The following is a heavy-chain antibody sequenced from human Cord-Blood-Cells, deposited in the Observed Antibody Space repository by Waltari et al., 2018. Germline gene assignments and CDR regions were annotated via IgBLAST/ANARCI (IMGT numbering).Heavy chain of an antibody. V-gene: IGHV3-11*05. CDR3: ARDSRIAVAGKGDWGIDY. Sequence: QVQLVESGGGLVKPGGSLRLSCAASGFTFSDYYMSWIRQAPGKGLEWVSYISSSSSYTNYAGSVKGRFTISRDNAKNSLYLQMNSLRAEDTAVYYCARDSRIAVAGKGDWGIDYWGQGTLVTVSS. CDR1: GFTFSDYY. CDR2: ISSSSSYT. J-gene: IGHJ4*02. D-gene: IGHD6-19*01.